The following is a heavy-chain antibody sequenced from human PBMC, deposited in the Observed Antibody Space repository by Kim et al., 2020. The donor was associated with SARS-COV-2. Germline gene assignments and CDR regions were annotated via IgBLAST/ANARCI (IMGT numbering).Heavy chain of an antibody. D-gene: IGHD6-6*01. Sequence: SKSLKPRLTLSKDTSKNQVVLTMTNMDPVDTATYYCARIPNSSSGYYFDYWGQGTLVTVSS. V-gene: IGHV2-70*01. CDR3: ARIPNSSSGYYFDY. J-gene: IGHJ4*02.